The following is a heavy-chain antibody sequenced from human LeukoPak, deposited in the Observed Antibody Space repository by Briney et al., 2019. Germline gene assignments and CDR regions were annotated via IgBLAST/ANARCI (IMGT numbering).Heavy chain of an antibody. V-gene: IGHV3-30-3*01. CDR1: GFTFSSYA. Sequence: GGSLRLSCAASGFTFSSYAMHWVRQAPGKGLEWVAVISYDGSTKYYADSVKGRFTISRDNSKNTLYLQMNSLRAEDTAVYYCARGAIASPNDAFDIWGQGTMVTVSS. CDR2: ISYDGSTK. J-gene: IGHJ3*02. CDR3: ARGAIASPNDAFDI.